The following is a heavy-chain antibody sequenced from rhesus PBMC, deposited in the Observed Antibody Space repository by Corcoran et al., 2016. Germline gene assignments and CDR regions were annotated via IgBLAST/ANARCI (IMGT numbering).Heavy chain of an antibody. CDR3: AREGLEY. CDR1: VGSISSNY. V-gene: IGHV4-173*01. Sequence: QLQLQESGPGLVKPSEPLSLTCAVSVGSISSNYWSWIPPLPGKGLEWIGGTSGSGRSTDYNPAIRRRVTMSTYTLKNQFCPKLGAVTAADAAVDYGAREGLEYWGQGVLVTVSS. D-gene: IGHD1-1*01. J-gene: IGHJ4*01. CDR2: TSGSGRST.